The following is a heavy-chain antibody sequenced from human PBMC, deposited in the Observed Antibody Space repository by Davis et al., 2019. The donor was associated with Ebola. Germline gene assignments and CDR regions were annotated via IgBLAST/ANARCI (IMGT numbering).Heavy chain of an antibody. J-gene: IGHJ4*02. D-gene: IGHD5-24*01. V-gene: IGHV3-9*01. Sequence: LSLTCAASGFTFDDYAMHWVRQAPGKGLEWVSGISWNSGSIGYADSVKGRFTISRDNAKNSLYLQMNSLRAEDTALYYCAKDGYGFPYYFDYWGQGTLVTVSS. CDR1: GFTFDDYA. CDR3: AKDGYGFPYYFDY. CDR2: ISWNSGSI.